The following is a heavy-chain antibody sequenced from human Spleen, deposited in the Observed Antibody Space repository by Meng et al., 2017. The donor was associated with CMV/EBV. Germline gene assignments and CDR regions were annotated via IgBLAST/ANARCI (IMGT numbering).Heavy chain of an antibody. V-gene: IGHV3-23*03. Sequence: GESLKISCATSGFTFSSHAMSWVRQAPGKGLEWVSNIYNGYSSTYYADSVKGRFTISRDNSKNTLYLQMNSLRAEDTAVYYCAKARSSGGHYYYYDMDVWGQGTTVTVSS. J-gene: IGHJ6*02. CDR1: GFTFSSHA. CDR3: AKARSSGGHYYYYDMDV. D-gene: IGHD6-6*01. CDR2: IYNGYSST.